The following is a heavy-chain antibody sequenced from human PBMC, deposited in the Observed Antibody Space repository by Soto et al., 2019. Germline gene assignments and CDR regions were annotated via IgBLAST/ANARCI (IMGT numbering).Heavy chain of an antibody. D-gene: IGHD2-2*01. V-gene: IGHV4-39*01. CDR3: ASGKVVPAAYGSYYYYYYGMDV. CDR2: IYYSGST. J-gene: IGHJ6*02. CDR1: GGSISSSSYY. Sequence: SKTLSLTCTVSGGSISSSSYYWGWIRQPPGKGLEWIGSIYYSGSTYYNPSLKSRVTISVDTSKNQFSLKLSSVTAADTAVYYCASGKVVPAAYGSYYYYYYGMDVWGQGTTVTVSS.